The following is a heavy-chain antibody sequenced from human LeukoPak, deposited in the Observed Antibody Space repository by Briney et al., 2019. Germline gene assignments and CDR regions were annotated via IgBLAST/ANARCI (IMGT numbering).Heavy chain of an antibody. D-gene: IGHD3-16*02. CDR1: GFTFSSYS. J-gene: IGHJ4*02. CDR3: ARTPSEYYDYVWGSYLGGTGFDY. Sequence: GSLRLSCAASGFTFSSYSMNWVRQAPGKGLEWVSYISSSSSTIYYADSVKGRFTISRDNAKNSLYLQMNSLRAEDTAVYYCARTPSEYYDYVWGSYLGGTGFDYWGQGTLVTVSS. V-gene: IGHV3-48*01. CDR2: ISSSSSTI.